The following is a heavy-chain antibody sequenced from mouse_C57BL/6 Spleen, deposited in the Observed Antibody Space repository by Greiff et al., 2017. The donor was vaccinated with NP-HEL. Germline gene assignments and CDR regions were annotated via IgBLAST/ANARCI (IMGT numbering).Heavy chain of an antibody. CDR3: AKKGGYYSNYGYAMDY. D-gene: IGHD2-5*01. CDR1: GFSLTSYG. Sequence: VQLQQSGPGLVQPSQSLSITCTVSGFSLTSYGVHWVRQSPGKGLEWLGVIWRGGSTDYNAAFMSRLSITKDNSKSQVFFKMNSLQADDTAIYYCAKKGGYYSNYGYAMDYWGQGTSVTVSS. CDR2: IWRGGST. J-gene: IGHJ4*01. V-gene: IGHV2-5*01.